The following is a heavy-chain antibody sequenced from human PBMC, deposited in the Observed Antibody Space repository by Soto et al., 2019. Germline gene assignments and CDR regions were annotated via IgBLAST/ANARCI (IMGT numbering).Heavy chain of an antibody. Sequence: VQLVESGGGLVQPGGSLRLSCTASGFIVSDTYVNWVRQAPGKGLEWVSVISNRGDTHYADSVRGRFSLSRDISDNTLHLQMNNLRVEDTAVYYCAREPRYCRGGSCSITGDAYDIWVQGTMVTVSS. CDR3: AREPRYCRGGSCSITGDAYDI. J-gene: IGHJ3*02. CDR2: ISNRGDT. CDR1: GFIVSDTY. V-gene: IGHV3-66*01. D-gene: IGHD2-15*01.